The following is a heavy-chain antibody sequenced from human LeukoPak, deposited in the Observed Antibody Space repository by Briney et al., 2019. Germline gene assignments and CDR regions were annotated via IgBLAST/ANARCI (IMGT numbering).Heavy chain of an antibody. D-gene: IGHD1-26*01. CDR2: INPSGGSP. Sequence: ASVKVSCKAAGHTFTSYYMHWLRQAPGQGLEWMGIINPSGGSPTYAQNFQGRVTMTRDTSTSTVYMDLRSLRSEDTAVYYCARESSGSYSNWFDPWGQGTLVTVSS. CDR3: ARESSGSYSNWFDP. J-gene: IGHJ5*02. CDR1: GHTFTSYY. V-gene: IGHV1-46*01.